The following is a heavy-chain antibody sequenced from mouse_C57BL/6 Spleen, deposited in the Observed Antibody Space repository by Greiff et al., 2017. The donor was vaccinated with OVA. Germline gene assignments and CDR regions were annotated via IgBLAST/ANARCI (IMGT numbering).Heavy chain of an antibody. CDR1: GYTFTSYW. V-gene: IGHV1-50*01. J-gene: IGHJ2*01. CDR3: ARQGYYGSREDYFDY. Sequence: QVQLQQPGAELVKPGASVKLSCKASGYTFTSYWMQWVKQRPGQGLEWIGEIDPSDSYTNYNQKVKGKATLTVDTSSSTAYMQLSSLTSEDSAVYYCARQGYYGSREDYFDYGGQGTTLTVSS. D-gene: IGHD1-1*01. CDR2: IDPSDSYT.